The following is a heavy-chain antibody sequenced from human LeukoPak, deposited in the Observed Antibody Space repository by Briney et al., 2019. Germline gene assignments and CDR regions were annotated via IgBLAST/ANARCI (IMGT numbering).Heavy chain of an antibody. CDR3: ARVRNYYDSSGYYYGWFDP. J-gene: IGHJ5*02. CDR1: GGSISSYY. Sequence: SETLSLTCTVSGGSISSYYWSWIRQPPGKGPEWIGYIYYSGSTNYNPSLKSRVTISVDTSKNQFSLKLSSVTAADTAVYYCARVRNYYDSSGYYYGWFDPWGQGTLVTVSS. V-gene: IGHV4-59*01. D-gene: IGHD3-22*01. CDR2: IYYSGST.